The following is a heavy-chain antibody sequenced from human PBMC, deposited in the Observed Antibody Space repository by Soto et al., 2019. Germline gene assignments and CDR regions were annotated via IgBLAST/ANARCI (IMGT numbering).Heavy chain of an antibody. J-gene: IGHJ4*02. V-gene: IGHV3-23*01. CDR2: ISGSGGST. Sequence: GGSLRLSCAAPGFTFSSYAMSWVRPAPGKGLEWVSAISGSGGSTYYADSVKGRFTISRDNSKNTLYLQMNSLRAEDTAVYYCAKGDSNYDPFDYWGQGTLVTVSS. CDR1: GFTFSSYA. CDR3: AKGDSNYDPFDY. D-gene: IGHD4-4*01.